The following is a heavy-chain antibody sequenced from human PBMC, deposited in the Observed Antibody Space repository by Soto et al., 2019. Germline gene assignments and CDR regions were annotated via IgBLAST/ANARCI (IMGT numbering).Heavy chain of an antibody. D-gene: IGHD2-15*01. CDR1: GFTFETYA. Sequence: QVKLVESGGGVVHPGKSLRLSCEASGFTFETYAMQWVRQAPGKGLEWMAVISFDGTNTYYADSVKGRFTFSRDNSKKTLYLRFNSLRPEDKAVYYCTRDHLYCTDGNCLSCHYGMEVWGQETTVTVSS. CDR2: ISFDGTNT. J-gene: IGHJ6*01. V-gene: IGHV3-30-3*01. CDR3: TRDHLYCTDGNCLSCHYGMEV.